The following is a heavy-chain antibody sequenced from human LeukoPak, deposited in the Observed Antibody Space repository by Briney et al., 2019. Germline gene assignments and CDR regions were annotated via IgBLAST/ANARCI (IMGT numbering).Heavy chain of an antibody. CDR1: GGSISSSSHY. J-gene: IGHJ4*02. Sequence: SETLSLTCTVSGGSISSSSHYWGWIRQPPGKGLEWIGNIYYSGSTYYNASLKSRVTILVDTSKNQFSLKLSSVTAADTAVYYCASYQKYYYDSSGYYFDYFDYWGQGTLVTVSS. D-gene: IGHD3-22*01. CDR2: IYYSGST. V-gene: IGHV4-39*07. CDR3: ASYQKYYYDSSGYYFDYFDY.